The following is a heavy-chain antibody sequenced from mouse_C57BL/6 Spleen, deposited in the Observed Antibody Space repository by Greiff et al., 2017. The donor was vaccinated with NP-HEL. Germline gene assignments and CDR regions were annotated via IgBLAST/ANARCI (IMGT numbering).Heavy chain of an antibody. J-gene: IGHJ3*01. CDR2: IHPNSGST. D-gene: IGHD1-1*01. CDR3: AREVTTVVATDWFAY. V-gene: IGHV1-64*01. Sequence: VQLQQPGAELVKPGASVKLSCKASGYTFTSYWMHWVKQRPGQGLEWIGMIHPNSGSTNYNEKFKSKATLTVDKSSSTAYMQLSSLTSEDSAVYYCAREVTTVVATDWFAYWGQGTLVTVSA. CDR1: GYTFTSYW.